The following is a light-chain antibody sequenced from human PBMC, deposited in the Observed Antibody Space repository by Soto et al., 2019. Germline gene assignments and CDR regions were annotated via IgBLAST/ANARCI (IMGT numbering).Light chain of an antibody. CDR2: DAS. CDR1: QDISNY. CDR3: QQYDNLTLT. V-gene: IGKV1-33*01. J-gene: IGKJ4*01. Sequence: DIQMTQSPSSLSASVGDRVTITCQASQDISNYLNWYQKKKGKAPKLLMYDASNLETGVPSRLSGSGYGTDFTFTISSMKNEDIETYYCQQYDNLTLTFGGGTKVDIK.